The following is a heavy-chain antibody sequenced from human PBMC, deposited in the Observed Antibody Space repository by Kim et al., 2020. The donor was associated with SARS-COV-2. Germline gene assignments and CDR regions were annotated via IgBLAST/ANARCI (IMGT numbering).Heavy chain of an antibody. CDR3: AREGDDSSGYYYYGMDV. Sequence: FQGRVTITADKSTSTAYMELSSLRSEDTAVYYCAREGDDSSGYYYYGMDVWGQGTTVTVSS. J-gene: IGHJ6*02. V-gene: IGHV1-69*04. D-gene: IGHD3-22*01.